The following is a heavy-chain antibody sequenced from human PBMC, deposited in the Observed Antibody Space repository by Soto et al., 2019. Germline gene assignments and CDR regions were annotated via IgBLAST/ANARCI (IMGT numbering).Heavy chain of an antibody. J-gene: IGHJ6*02. Sequence: GGSLRLSCTGSGFTFGDFGMSWFRQAPGKGLEWLSFIRSKGYGGTTESAASVRGRFITSRDDSKSIAYLQMNSLKTEDTAVYYCASLTSLSQEYYYGMDVWGQGTTVTVSS. CDR2: IRSKGYGGTT. CDR1: GFTFGDFG. V-gene: IGHV3-49*03. D-gene: IGHD2-2*01. CDR3: ASLTSLSQEYYYGMDV.